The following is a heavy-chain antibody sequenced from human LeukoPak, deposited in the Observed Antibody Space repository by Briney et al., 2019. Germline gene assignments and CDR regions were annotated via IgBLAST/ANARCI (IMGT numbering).Heavy chain of an antibody. CDR3: ARDRAYYYDSSGYYDY. J-gene: IGHJ4*02. CDR2: ISSSSSYI. CDR1: GFTFSSYS. D-gene: IGHD3-22*01. Sequence: GGSLRLSCAASGFTFSSYSMNWVRQAPGKGLEWVSSISSSSSYIYYADSVKGRFTISRDNAKNSLHLQMNSLRAEDTAVYYCARDRAYYYDSSGYYDYWGQGTLVTVSS. V-gene: IGHV3-21*01.